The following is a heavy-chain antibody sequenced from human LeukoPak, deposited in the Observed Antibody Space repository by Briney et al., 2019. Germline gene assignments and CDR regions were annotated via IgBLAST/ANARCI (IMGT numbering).Heavy chain of an antibody. J-gene: IGHJ4*02. CDR3: ARLKTGAALPLFDY. CDR2: IYYSGST. V-gene: IGHV4-39*01. CDR1: GGSISSSSYY. D-gene: IGHD1-26*01. Sequence: SETLSLTCTVSGGSISSSSYYWGWIRQPPGKGLEWIGSIYYSGSTYYNPSLESRVTISVDTSKNQFSLKLSSVTAADTAVYYCARLKTGAALPLFDYWGQGTLVTVSS.